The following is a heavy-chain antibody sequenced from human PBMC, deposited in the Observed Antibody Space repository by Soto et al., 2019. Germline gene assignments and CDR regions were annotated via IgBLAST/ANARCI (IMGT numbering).Heavy chain of an antibody. CDR3: ACYYYDVRGYHYGFDF. CDR1: GGTFSTYT. CDR2: VIPMLDIA. Sequence: SVKVSCKASGGTFSTYTVNWIRQAPGQGLEWMGRVIPMLDIATYAQKFQGRVTITADKSTSTAYMDLSSLRSEDTAVYYCACYYYDVRGYHYGFDFWGQGTLVTVSS. V-gene: IGHV1-69*02. J-gene: IGHJ4*02. D-gene: IGHD3-22*01.